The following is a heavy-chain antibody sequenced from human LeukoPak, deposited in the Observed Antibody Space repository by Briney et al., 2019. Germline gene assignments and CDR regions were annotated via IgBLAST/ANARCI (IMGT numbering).Heavy chain of an antibody. J-gene: IGHJ4*02. V-gene: IGHV3-30*18. CDR1: GFTFSSYG. D-gene: IGHD1-26*01. CDR3: AKAGGIVGATDLFDY. Sequence: TGGSLRLSCAASGFTFSSYGMHWVRQAPGKGLEWVAVISYDGSNKYYADSVKGRFTISRDNSKNTLYLQMNSLRAEDTAVYYCAKAGGIVGATDLFDYWGQGTLVTVSS. CDR2: ISYDGSNK.